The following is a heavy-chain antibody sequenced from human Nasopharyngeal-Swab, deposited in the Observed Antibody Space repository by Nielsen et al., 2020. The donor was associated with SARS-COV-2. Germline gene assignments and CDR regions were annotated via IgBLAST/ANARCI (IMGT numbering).Heavy chain of an antibody. J-gene: IGHJ6*02. V-gene: IGHV4-39*01. CDR1: GGSISSSSYY. Sequence: SETLSLTCTVSGGSISSSSYYWGWIRQPPGKGLEWIGSIYYSGSTYYNPSLKSRVTISVDTSKNQFSLKLSSVTAADTAVYYSARHPFYYGMDVWGQGTTVTVSS. CDR3: ARHPFYYGMDV. CDR2: IYYSGST.